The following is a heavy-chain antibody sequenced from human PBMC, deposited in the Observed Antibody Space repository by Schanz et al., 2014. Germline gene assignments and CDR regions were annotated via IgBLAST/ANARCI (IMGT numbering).Heavy chain of an antibody. CDR3: AKKVPAYNPFDS. CDR2: ISGSGGNT. J-gene: IGHJ4*02. D-gene: IGHD1-1*01. V-gene: IGHV3-23*01. Sequence: EVQLLESGGGLAQPGGSLRLSCAASGFTFRGYAMSWVRQAPGRGLEWVSIISGSGGNTYYADAVKGRFTISRDNSKNTLYLQMDSLRAEDTAVYFCAKKVPAYNPFDSWGQGTLVTVSS. CDR1: GFTFRGYA.